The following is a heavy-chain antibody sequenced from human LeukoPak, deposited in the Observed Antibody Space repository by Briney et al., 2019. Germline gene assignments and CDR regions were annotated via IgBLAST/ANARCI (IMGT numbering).Heavy chain of an antibody. J-gene: IGHJ4*02. CDR3: AKVGSGDYYGYKGVVDY. Sequence: GGSLRLSCAASGFTLSTYAMSWVRQAPGKGLEWVAATSSSDAGTYHADTVRGRFTISRDNSKNTLYLQMNSLRAEDAAVYYCAKVGSGDYYGYKGVVDYWGQGTLVTVSS. V-gene: IGHV3-23*01. CDR2: TSSSDAGT. CDR1: GFTLSTYA. D-gene: IGHD3-16*01.